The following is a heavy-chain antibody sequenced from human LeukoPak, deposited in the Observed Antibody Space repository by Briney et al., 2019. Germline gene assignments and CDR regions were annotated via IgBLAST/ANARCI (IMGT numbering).Heavy chain of an antibody. Sequence: PGGSLRLSCAASGFTFSSYGMSWVRQAPGKGLEWVSAISGSGGSTYYADSVKGRFTISRDNSKNTLYLQMNSLRAEDTAVYYCAKARIAARLPLFDYWGQGTLVTVSS. D-gene: IGHD6-6*01. V-gene: IGHV3-23*01. CDR3: AKARIAARLPLFDY. CDR1: GFTFSSYG. CDR2: ISGSGGST. J-gene: IGHJ4*02.